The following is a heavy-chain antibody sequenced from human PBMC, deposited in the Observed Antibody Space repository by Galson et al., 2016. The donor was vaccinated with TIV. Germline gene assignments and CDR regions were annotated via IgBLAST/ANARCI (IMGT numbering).Heavy chain of an antibody. CDR1: GISLRRKGVG. CDR3: VHRPPTWVRYYYYCMDV. D-gene: IGHD1-26*01. J-gene: IGHJ6*03. Sequence: PALVKPTQTLTLTCAFSGISLRRKGVGVGWIRQPPGKALEWLAVIYWDDEKRYSPSLKSRLTITKDTSKNQVVLTMTNMGPVDTATYYCVHRPPTWVRYYYYCMDVWGKGTTVTVSS. CDR2: IYWDDEK. V-gene: IGHV2-5*02.